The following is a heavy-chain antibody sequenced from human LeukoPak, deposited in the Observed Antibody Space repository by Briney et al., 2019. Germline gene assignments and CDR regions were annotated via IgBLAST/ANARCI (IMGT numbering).Heavy chain of an antibody. CDR3: AGQYQLLSNAFDI. J-gene: IGHJ3*02. D-gene: IGHD2-2*01. Sequence: GGSLRLSWAASGFTFSSFAMSWVRQASGKGLEWVSTISGSGGTTYYADSVKGRFTISRDNSKNTLYLQMNSLRAEDTAVYYCAGQYQLLSNAFDIWGQGTMVTVSS. CDR1: GFTFSSFA. V-gene: IGHV3-23*01. CDR2: ISGSGGTT.